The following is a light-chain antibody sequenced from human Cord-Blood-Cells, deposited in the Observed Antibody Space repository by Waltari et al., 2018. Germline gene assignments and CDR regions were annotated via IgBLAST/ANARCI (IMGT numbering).Light chain of an antibody. CDR1: SSNIGAGYD. J-gene: IGLJ3*02. V-gene: IGLV1-40*01. CDR2: GNS. Sequence: QSVLTQPPSVSGAPGQRVTIPCTGSSSNIGAGYDVPWYQQLPGTAPKPPSYGNSNRPSGVPDRFSGSKSGTSASLAITGLQAEDEADYYCQSYDSSLSGWVFGGGTKLTVL. CDR3: QSYDSSLSGWV.